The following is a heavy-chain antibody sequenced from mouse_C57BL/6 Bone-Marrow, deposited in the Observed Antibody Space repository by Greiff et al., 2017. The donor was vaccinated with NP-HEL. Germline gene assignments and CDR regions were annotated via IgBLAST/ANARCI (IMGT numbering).Heavy chain of an antibody. J-gene: IGHJ3*01. CDR2: IDPETGGT. V-gene: IGHV1-15*01. D-gene: IGHD2-1*01. CDR3: TRGRGYYGNYGGFAY. Sequence: VKLVESGAELVRPGASVTLSCKASGYTFTDYEMHWVKQTPVHGLEWIGAIDPETGGTAYNQKFKGKAILTADKSSSTAYMELRSLTSEDSAVYYCTRGRGYYGNYGGFAYWGQGTLVTVSA. CDR1: GYTFTDYE.